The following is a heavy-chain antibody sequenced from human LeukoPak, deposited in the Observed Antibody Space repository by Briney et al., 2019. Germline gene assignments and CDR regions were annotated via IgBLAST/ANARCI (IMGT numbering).Heavy chain of an antibody. CDR1: GFTFSSYS. CDR2: ISGSGGAT. Sequence: GGSLRLSCAASGFTFSSYSMTWVRQAPGKGLEWVSVISGSGGATYYADSAKGRFTISRDNSKNTLCLQMNSLRAEDTAVYYCARAALVRGVDYFDSWGQGTLVTVSS. J-gene: IGHJ4*02. CDR3: ARAALVRGVDYFDS. V-gene: IGHV3-23*01. D-gene: IGHD3-10*01.